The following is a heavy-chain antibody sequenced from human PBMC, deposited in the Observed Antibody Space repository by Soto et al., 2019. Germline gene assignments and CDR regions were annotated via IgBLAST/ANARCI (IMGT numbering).Heavy chain of an antibody. CDR3: AKAAYKYYDYIWGSYRFDY. D-gene: IGHD3-16*02. J-gene: IGHJ4*02. Sequence: EVQLVESGGGLVQPGRSLRLSCAASGFTFDDYAMHWVRQAPGKGLEWVSGISWNSGSIGYADSVKGRFTISRDNAKNSLYLQMNSLRAEDTALYYCAKAAYKYYDYIWGSYRFDYWGQGTLVTVSS. V-gene: IGHV3-9*01. CDR2: ISWNSGSI. CDR1: GFTFDDYA.